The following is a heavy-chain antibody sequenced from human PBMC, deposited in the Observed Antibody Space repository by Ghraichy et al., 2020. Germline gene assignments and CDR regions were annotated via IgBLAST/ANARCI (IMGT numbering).Heavy chain of an antibody. Sequence: ASVKVSCKASGYTFTSYGISWVRQAPGPGLEWMGWISAYNGNTNYAQKLQGRVTMITDTSTSTAYMELRSLRSDDTAVYYCARWRTGYYFDYWGQGTLVTVSS. D-gene: IGHD1-1*01. CDR1: GYTFTSYG. J-gene: IGHJ4*02. CDR2: ISAYNGNT. V-gene: IGHV1-18*01. CDR3: ARWRTGYYFDY.